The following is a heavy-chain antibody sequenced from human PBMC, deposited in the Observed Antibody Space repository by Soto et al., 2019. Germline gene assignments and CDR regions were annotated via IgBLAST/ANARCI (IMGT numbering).Heavy chain of an antibody. CDR2: IYYSGST. CDR3: AILWSGYYTPPNFDY. Sequence: QVQLQESGPGLVKPSQTLSLTCTVSGGSISSGGYYWSWILPQQGQGLEWIGYIYYSGSTYSNTSLKSRVTISVDTSKNQFSLKLSSVTAADTAVYYCAILWSGYYTPPNFDYWGQGTLVTVSS. J-gene: IGHJ4*02. CDR1: GGSISSGGYY. V-gene: IGHV4-31*03. D-gene: IGHD3-3*01.